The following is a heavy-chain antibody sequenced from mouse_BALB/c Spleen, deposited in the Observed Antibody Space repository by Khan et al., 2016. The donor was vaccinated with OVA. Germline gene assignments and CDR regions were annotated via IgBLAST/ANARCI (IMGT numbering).Heavy chain of an antibody. V-gene: IGHV3-6*02. CDR2: IRYDGNS. D-gene: IGHD3-1*01. CDR1: VYSITSGYF. CDR3: ARGGSSGPAWFAY. Sequence: EVQLQESGPGLVKPSQSLSLTCSVTVYSITSGYFWNWIRQFPGNKLEWMGYIRYDGNSNYNPSLKNRISITRDTSKNQFFLKLNSVTPEDTATYYCARGGSSGPAWFAYWGQGTLVTVSA. J-gene: IGHJ3*01.